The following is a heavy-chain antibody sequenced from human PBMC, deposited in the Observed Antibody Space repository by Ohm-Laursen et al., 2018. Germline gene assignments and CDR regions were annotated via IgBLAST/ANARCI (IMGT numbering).Heavy chain of an antibody. Sequence: SETLSLTCTVSGGSISSYYWSWIRQPPGKGLEWIGYIYYSGSTNYNPSLKSRVTISVDTSKNQFSLKLSSVTAADTAVYYCARDLEGIAAAVDLWGRGTLVTVSS. J-gene: IGHJ2*01. CDR1: GGSISSYY. CDR2: IYYSGST. CDR3: ARDLEGIAAAVDL. D-gene: IGHD6-13*01. V-gene: IGHV4-59*01.